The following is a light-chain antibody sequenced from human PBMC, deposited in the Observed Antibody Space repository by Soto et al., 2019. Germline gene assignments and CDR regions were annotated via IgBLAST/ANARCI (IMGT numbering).Light chain of an antibody. Sequence: QSVRTQPPSGSGAPGQSGTISCTGTSSDVGGYDYVSWYQQHPGKAPELMIYEVSHRPSGVSNRFSGSKSDNTASLTISGLQAEAEADYYCSSYTSISTLYVFGTGTKVTVL. V-gene: IGLV2-14*01. CDR1: SSDVGGYDY. J-gene: IGLJ1*01. CDR3: SSYTSISTLYV. CDR2: EVS.